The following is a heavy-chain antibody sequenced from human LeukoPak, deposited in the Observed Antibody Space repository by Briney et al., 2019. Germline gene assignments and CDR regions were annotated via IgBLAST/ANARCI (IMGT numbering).Heavy chain of an antibody. CDR2: IYNSGST. V-gene: IGHV4-4*07. J-gene: IGHJ4*02. Sequence: NTSETLSLTCTVSGGSISSYYWSWIRQPPGKGLEWIGRIYNSGSTIYNPSLKSRVTMSVDTSKNQLYLNPRYVTAADTAVYYCARKDGDYWGQGTLVTVSS. CDR3: ARKDGDY. CDR1: GGSISSYY.